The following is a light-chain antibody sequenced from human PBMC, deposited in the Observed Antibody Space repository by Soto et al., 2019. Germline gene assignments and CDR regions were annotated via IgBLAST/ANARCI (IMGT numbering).Light chain of an antibody. CDR3: LQSYKYPWT. CDR1: QGVRTY. J-gene: IGKJ1*01. Sequence: DIQMTQSPSAMSASVGDRVTITCRASQGVRTYLAWFQQKPGKVPKRLIFSASSLQSGVPSRFSGNGTATEFTLTFSSLQPEDFATYYCLQSYKYPWTFGQGTKVEI. V-gene: IGKV1-17*03. CDR2: SAS.